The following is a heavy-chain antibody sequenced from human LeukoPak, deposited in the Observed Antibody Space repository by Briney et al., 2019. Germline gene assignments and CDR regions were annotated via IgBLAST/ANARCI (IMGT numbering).Heavy chain of an antibody. V-gene: IGHV3-48*03. CDR3: ARRIDCSGGSCSASDI. D-gene: IGHD2-15*01. CDR1: GFTFSSYE. J-gene: IGHJ3*02. CDR2: ITSSGSTT. Sequence: GGSLRLSCAASGFTFSSYEMNWVRQAPGKGLEWVSYITSSGSTTHYADSVKGRFTISRDNAKNSLYLQMNSLRAEDTAVYYCARRIDCSGGSCSASDIWGQGTMVTVSS.